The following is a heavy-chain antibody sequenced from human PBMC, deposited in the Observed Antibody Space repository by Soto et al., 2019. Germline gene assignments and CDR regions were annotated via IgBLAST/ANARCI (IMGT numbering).Heavy chain of an antibody. CDR3: ARDKFAWLGQVPYNWFDP. J-gene: IGHJ5*02. D-gene: IGHD6-19*01. CDR1: GYTFTSYG. V-gene: IGHV1-18*01. Sequence: QVQLVQSGAEVKKPGASVKVSCKASGYTFTSYGISWVRQAPGQGLEWMGWISAYNGNRNYAQKLQGRVTMTTDPSPSTAYMELRSLRSDDTAVYYCARDKFAWLGQVPYNWFDPWGQGTLVTVSS. CDR2: ISAYNGNR.